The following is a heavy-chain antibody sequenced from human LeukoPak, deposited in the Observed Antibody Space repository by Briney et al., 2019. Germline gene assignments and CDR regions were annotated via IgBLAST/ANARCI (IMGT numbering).Heavy chain of an antibody. D-gene: IGHD5-24*01. V-gene: IGHV5-51*01. J-gene: IGHJ4*02. Sequence: KVSCKASGYTFTRYGISWVRQAPAQVLEWMGIIYPGGSETRYDPSFQGQVTISADHSTSTAYLQWSSLRASDTAMYYCARASRDGYNQDFDHWGQGTQVTVSS. CDR3: ARASRDGYNQDFDH. CDR2: IYPGGSET. CDR1: GYTFTRYG.